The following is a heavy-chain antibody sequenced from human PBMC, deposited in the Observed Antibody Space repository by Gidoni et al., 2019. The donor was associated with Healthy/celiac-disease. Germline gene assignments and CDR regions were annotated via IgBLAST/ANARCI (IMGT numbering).Heavy chain of an antibody. Sequence: EVQLLESGGGLVQPGGSLSLSCAASGFPFSSYAMSWVRQAPGKGLEWVSAISGSGGSTYYADSVKGRFTISRDNSKNTLYLQMNSLRAEDTAVYYCANRIAVADIDHLQHWGQGTLVTVSS. V-gene: IGHV3-23*01. CDR2: ISGSGGST. D-gene: IGHD6-19*01. CDR3: ANRIAVADIDHLQH. J-gene: IGHJ1*01. CDR1: GFPFSSYA.